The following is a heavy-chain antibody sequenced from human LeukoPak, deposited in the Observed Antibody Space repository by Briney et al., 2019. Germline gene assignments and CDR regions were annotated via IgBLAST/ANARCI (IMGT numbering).Heavy chain of an antibody. J-gene: IGHJ4*02. Sequence: PGGSLKLSCAASGFTFSGSAMHWVRQASGKGLEWMGIIYPGDSDTRYSPSFQGQVTISADKSISTAYLQWSSLKASDTAMYYCARRDVAGGRYYFDYWGQGTLVTVSS. CDR1: GFTFSGSA. CDR3: ARRDVAGGRYYFDY. CDR2: IYPGDSDT. V-gene: IGHV5-51*01. D-gene: IGHD6-19*01.